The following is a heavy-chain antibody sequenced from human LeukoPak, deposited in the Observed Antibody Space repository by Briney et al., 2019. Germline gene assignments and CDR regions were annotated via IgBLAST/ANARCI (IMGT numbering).Heavy chain of an antibody. D-gene: IGHD5-12*01. J-gene: IGHJ6*03. V-gene: IGHV3-7*01. CDR3: ARAPPLRFQSYYMDV. Sequence: GGSLRLSCAASGFTFSSYWVSWVRQAPGKGLEWVANIKQDGSEKYYVDSVKGRFTISRDNAKNSLYLQMNSLRAEDTAVYYCARAPPLRFQSYYMDVWGKGTTVTVSS. CDR2: IKQDGSEK. CDR1: GFTFSSYW.